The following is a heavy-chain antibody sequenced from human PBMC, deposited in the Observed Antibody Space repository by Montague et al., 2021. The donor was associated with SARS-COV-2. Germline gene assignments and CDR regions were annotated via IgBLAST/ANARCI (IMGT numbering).Heavy chain of an antibody. J-gene: IGHJ4*02. D-gene: IGHD3-22*01. Sequence: SETLSLTCAVYGESFSGYYWSWIRQPPGKGLEWIGEINHSGSTNYNPSLKSRVTISVDTSKNQFSLNLTSVTAADTAVYYCVREKYYFDDSGSKWGQGTLVTV. CDR2: INHSGST. CDR1: GESFSGYY. CDR3: VREKYYFDDSGSK. V-gene: IGHV4-34*01.